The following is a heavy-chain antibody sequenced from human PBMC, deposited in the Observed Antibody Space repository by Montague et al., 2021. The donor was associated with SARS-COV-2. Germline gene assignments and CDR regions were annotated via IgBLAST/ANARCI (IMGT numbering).Heavy chain of an antibody. J-gene: IGHJ4*02. Sequence: SETLSLTCAVSGGFISSGNWWSWVRQPPGKGLEWIGEIFHSGAASYNSSLKSRLTISMDKSKNEFSLKLNSVTAADTAMYYCARDFVAAVPDRFDSWGQGVLVTVSS. CDR2: IFHSGAA. CDR1: GGFISSGNW. V-gene: IGHV4/OR15-8*02. D-gene: IGHD6-13*01. CDR3: ARDFVAAVPDRFDS.